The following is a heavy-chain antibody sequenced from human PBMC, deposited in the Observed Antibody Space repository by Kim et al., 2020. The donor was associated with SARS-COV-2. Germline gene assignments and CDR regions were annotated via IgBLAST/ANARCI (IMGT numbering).Heavy chain of an antibody. CDR3: VRSKSTIFGLCPRPQTF. J-gene: IGHJ3*01. D-gene: IGHD3-3*01. CDR1: GYTFTNYY. CDR2: INPNSGGT. V-gene: IGHV1-2*06. Sequence: ASVKVSCKASGYTFTNYYINWVRQAPGQGLEWVGQINPNSGGTNFVRKFQGRVTLTRDTSISTVYMEVTSLRSDDTALYFCVRSKSTIFGLCPRPQTF.